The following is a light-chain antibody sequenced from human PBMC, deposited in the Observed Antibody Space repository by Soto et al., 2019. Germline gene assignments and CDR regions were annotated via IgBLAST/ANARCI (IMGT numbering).Light chain of an antibody. J-gene: IGLJ3*02. Sequence: QSALTQPASVSGSPGQSITIFCTGTSTGLGSWYQQHPGKAPKLMIYEGSKRPSGVSDRFSGSKSGNTASLTISGLHAEDEGDYFCCSYEGSSTVLFGGGTKLTVL. CDR2: EGS. CDR1: STGLG. V-gene: IGLV2-23*01. CDR3: CSYEGSSTVL.